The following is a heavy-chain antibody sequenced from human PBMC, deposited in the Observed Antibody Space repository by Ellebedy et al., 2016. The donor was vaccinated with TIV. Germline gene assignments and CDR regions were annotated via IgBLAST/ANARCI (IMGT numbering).Heavy chain of an antibody. Sequence: GESLKISCAASEFTFSSYAMSWVRQAPGKGLEWVSAISGSGGNTYYADSVKGRFTISRDNSKNTLYLQMNSLRAEDTAVYYCAKGRRMVYATGGLDSWGQGTLVTVSS. CDR1: EFTFSSYA. CDR2: ISGSGGNT. J-gene: IGHJ4*02. D-gene: IGHD2-8*01. CDR3: AKGRRMVYATGGLDS. V-gene: IGHV3-23*01.